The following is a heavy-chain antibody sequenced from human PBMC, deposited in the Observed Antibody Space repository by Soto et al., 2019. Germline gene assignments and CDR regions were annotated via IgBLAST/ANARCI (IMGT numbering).Heavy chain of an antibody. Sequence: ASVKVSCKASGYTFTGYYMHWVRQAPGQGLEWMGWINPNSGGTNYAQKFQGWVTMTRDTSISTAYMELSRLRSDDTAVYYCATSAQLGYCSSTSCFASSFDPWGQGTLVTVSS. CDR2: INPNSGGT. D-gene: IGHD2-2*01. CDR1: GYTFTGYY. V-gene: IGHV1-2*04. CDR3: ATSAQLGYCSSTSCFASSFDP. J-gene: IGHJ5*02.